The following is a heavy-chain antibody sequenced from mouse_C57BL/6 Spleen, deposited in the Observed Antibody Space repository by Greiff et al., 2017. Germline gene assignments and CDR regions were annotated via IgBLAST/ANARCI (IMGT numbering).Heavy chain of an antibody. CDR2: IYPGNSDT. CDR3: AMRGELPWYFDV. CDR1: GYTFTSYW. V-gene: IGHV1-5*01. J-gene: IGHJ1*03. Sequence: QLQQPGTELVKPGASVKMSCKTSGYTFTSYWMHWVKQRPGQGLEWIGAIYPGNSDTSYNQKFKGKAKLTAVTSASTAYMELSSLTNEDSAVYYCAMRGELPWYFDVWGTGTTVTVSS. D-gene: IGHD1-1*01.